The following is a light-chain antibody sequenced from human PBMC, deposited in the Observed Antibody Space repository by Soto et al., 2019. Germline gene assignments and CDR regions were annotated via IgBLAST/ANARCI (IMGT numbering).Light chain of an antibody. CDR3: SSYTSSSYYV. J-gene: IGLJ1*01. CDR2: EVS. V-gene: IGLV2-14*01. CDR1: SSDVGGYNY. Sequence: SALTQPASVSESPGQSITISCTGTSSDVGGYNYVSWYQQHPGKAPKLMIYEVSNRPSGVSNRFSGSKSGNTASLTISGLQAEDEADYYCSSYTSSSYYVFGTGTKVTVL.